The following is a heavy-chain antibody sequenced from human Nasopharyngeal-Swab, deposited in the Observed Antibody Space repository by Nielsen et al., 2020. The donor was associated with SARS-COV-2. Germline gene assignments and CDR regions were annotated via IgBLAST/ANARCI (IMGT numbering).Heavy chain of an antibody. CDR1: GGSISSSSYY. V-gene: IGHV4-39*01. Sequence: SETLSLTCTVSGGSISSSSYYWGWIRQPPGKGLEWIGSIYYSGSTYYNPSLKSRVTISVDTSKNQFSPKLSSVTAADTAVYYCARQQWLVYFDYWGQGTLVTVSS. J-gene: IGHJ4*02. CDR2: IYYSGST. CDR3: ARQQWLVYFDY. D-gene: IGHD6-19*01.